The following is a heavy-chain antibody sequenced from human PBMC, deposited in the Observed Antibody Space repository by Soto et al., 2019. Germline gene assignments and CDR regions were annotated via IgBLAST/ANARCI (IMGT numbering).Heavy chain of an antibody. CDR1: GFTFSSHV. D-gene: IGHD6-19*01. CDR3: ARDVTSHGPRGYSSAWYGWFDP. CDR2: ASARNTNT. V-gene: IGHV3-23*01. J-gene: IGHJ5*02. Sequence: EVQLLESGGGLVQPGGSLRLSCAASGFTFSSHVMSWFRQAPGKGLEWVSAASARNTNTYYADSVRGRFTISRDNSKRTLYLQLDSLRVEDTAVYHCARDVTSHGPRGYSSAWYGWFDPWGQGTLVVVSS.